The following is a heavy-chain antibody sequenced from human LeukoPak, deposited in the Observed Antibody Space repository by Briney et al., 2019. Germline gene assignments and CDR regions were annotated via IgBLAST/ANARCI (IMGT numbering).Heavy chain of an antibody. CDR1: GFTFSSYS. J-gene: IGHJ4*02. V-gene: IGHV3-21*01. CDR3: ARVSCSGGSCYREIYFDY. Sequence: GGSLRLSCAASGFTFSSYSMNWVRQAPGKAMEWVSSITSIGTYIFYADSVKGRFTISRDNAKNSLYLQMNSLRAEDTAVYYCARVSCSGGSCYREIYFDYWGQGTLVTVSS. CDR2: ITSIGTYI. D-gene: IGHD2-15*01.